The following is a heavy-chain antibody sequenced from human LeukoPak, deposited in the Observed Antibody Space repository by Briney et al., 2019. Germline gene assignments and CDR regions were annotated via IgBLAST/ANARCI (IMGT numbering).Heavy chain of an antibody. CDR3: AGDTLAQYSSGWYFDY. J-gene: IGHJ4*02. CDR2: IRYDGSRK. D-gene: IGHD6-19*01. Sequence: GGSLRLSCAASGFIFSSYGMHWVRQAPDKGLEWVAFIRYDGSRKYYADSAKGRFTISRDNSKNTLYLQMNSLRAEDTAVYYCAGDTLAQYSSGWYFDYWGQGTLVTVSS. CDR1: GFIFSSYG. V-gene: IGHV3-30*02.